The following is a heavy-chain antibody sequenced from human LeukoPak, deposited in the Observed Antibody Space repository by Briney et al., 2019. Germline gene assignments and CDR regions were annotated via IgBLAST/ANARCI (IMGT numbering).Heavy chain of an antibody. CDR3: ATVGAKTFDH. V-gene: IGHV1-2*02. CDR1: GYTFTTYY. CDR2: INPNSGAT. D-gene: IGHD1-26*01. J-gene: IGHJ4*02. Sequence: ASVKVSCKASGYTFTTYYIHWVRQAPGQGLEWMGWINPNSGATNYAQKFQGRVTMTRDTSISTAYMELSRLRSDDTAVYYCATVGAKTFDHWGQGTLVTVSS.